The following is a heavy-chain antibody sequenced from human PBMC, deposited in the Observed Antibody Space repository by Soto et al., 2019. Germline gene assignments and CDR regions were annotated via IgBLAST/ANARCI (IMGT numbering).Heavy chain of an antibody. CDR2: IYPGDSDT. Sequence: PGESLKISCKGSGYSFTSYWIGWVRQMPGKGLEWMGIIYPGDSDTRYSPSFQGQVTISADKSISTAYLQWSSLKASDTAMYYCARPPSHCSGGSCYRQTDPWGQGTLVTVSS. D-gene: IGHD2-15*01. V-gene: IGHV5-51*01. J-gene: IGHJ5*02. CDR1: GYSFTSYW. CDR3: ARPPSHCSGGSCYRQTDP.